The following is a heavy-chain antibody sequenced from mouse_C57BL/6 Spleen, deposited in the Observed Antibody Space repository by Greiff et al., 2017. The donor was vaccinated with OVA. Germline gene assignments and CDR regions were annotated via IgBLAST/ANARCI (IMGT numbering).Heavy chain of an antibody. Sequence: VQLQQPGAELVMPGASVKLSCKASGYTFTSYWMHWVKQRPGQGLEWIGEIDPSDSYTNYNQKFKGKSTLTVDKSSSTAYMQLSSLTSEDSAVYYCARGEDYDGGNFDVWGTGTTVTVSS. D-gene: IGHD2-4*01. CDR3: ARGEDYDGGNFDV. V-gene: IGHV1-69*01. CDR1: GYTFTSYW. J-gene: IGHJ1*03. CDR2: IDPSDSYT.